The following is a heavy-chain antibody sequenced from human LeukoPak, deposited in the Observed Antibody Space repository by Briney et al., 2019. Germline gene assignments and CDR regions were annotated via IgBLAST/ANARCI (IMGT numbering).Heavy chain of an antibody. CDR1: GFTFSSYS. D-gene: IGHD3-10*01. CDR2: ISSSSSYI. J-gene: IGHJ5*02. V-gene: IGHV3-21*01. CDR3: AKDLDITMVRGWFDP. Sequence: PGGSLRLSCAASGFTFSSYSMNWVRQAPGKGLEWVSSISSSSSYIYYADSVKGRFTISRDNAKNSLYLQMNSLRAEDTAVYYCAKDLDITMVRGWFDPWGQGTLVTVSS.